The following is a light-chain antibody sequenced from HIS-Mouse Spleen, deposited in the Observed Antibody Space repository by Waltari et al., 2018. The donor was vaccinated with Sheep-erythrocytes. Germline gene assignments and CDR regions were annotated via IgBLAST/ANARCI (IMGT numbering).Light chain of an antibody. CDR1: SMDVGVYNS. J-gene: IGLJ1*01. V-gene: IGLV2-11*01. CDR3: CSYAGSYNHV. CDR2: DVS. Sequence: QSALTQPRSVSGSPGQSVTISCTGTSMDVGVYNSVSWYQQHPGKAPKLMIYDVSKRPSGVPDRFSGSKSGNTASLTISGLQAEDEADYYCCSYAGSYNHVFATGTKVTVL.